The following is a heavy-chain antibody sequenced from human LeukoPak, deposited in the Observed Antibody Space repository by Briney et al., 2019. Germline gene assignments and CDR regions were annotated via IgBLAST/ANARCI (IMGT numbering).Heavy chain of an antibody. D-gene: IGHD5-12*01. J-gene: IGHJ6*03. CDR2: ITSSSRTI. V-gene: IGHV3-48*04. CDR3: ARGYSSSPAANFYNYYYMDV. Sequence: GGSLRLSCAASGFTFSSYSMNWVRQAPGKGLEWVSHITSSSRTIYYAASEKGRFSVSRDNDRSSLYLQMNSLRSEDSAVYYCARGYSSSPAANFYNYYYMDVWGKGTTVTVSS. CDR1: GFTFSSYS.